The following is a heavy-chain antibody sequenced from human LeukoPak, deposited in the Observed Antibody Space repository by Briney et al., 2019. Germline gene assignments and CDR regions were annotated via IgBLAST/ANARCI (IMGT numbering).Heavy chain of an antibody. Sequence: TSETLSLTCAVYGGSFSGYYWSWIRQPPGKGLEWIGEINHSGSTNYNPSLKSRVTISVDTSKNQFSLKLSSVTAADTAVYYCAKAERYGDYVALDYWGQGTLVTVSS. J-gene: IGHJ4*02. V-gene: IGHV4-34*01. CDR3: AKAERYGDYVALDY. D-gene: IGHD4-17*01. CDR1: GGSFSGYY. CDR2: INHSGST.